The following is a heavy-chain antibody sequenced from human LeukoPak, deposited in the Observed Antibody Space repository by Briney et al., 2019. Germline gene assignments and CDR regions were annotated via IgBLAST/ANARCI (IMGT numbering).Heavy chain of an antibody. D-gene: IGHD1-26*01. Sequence: GGSLRLSCVASGFTFASYGMNWVRQAPGKGLEWVSSISSGSIYIYYADSVKGRFTISRDNAKNSLSLQMNSLRAEDTAVYYCARDPYNGSYGDDYYYYMDVWGKGTTVTISS. CDR3: ARDPYNGSYGDDYYYYMDV. J-gene: IGHJ6*03. CDR1: GFTFASYG. V-gene: IGHV3-21*01. CDR2: ISSGSIYI.